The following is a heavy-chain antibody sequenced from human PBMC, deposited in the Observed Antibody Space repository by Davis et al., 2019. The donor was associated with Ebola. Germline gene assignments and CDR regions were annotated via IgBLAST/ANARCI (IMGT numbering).Heavy chain of an antibody. CDR1: GYTFTNYD. J-gene: IGHJ6*02. D-gene: IGHD3-9*01. Sequence: ASVKVSCKASGYTFTNYDINWVRQAPGQGLEWMGWMNPNSGNTGSAQKFQGRVTITADESTSTAYMELSSLRSEDTAVYYCARGRRYFDWLSTYYGMDVWGQGTTVTVSS. CDR3: ARGRRYFDWLSTYYGMDV. V-gene: IGHV1-8*01. CDR2: MNPNSGNT.